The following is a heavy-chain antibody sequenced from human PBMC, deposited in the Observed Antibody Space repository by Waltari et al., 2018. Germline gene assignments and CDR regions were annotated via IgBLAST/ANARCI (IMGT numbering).Heavy chain of an antibody. V-gene: IGHV2-5*01. D-gene: IGHD3-9*01. CDR1: GFSLSTSGVG. Sequence: QITLKESGPTLVKPTQTLTLTCTFSGFSLSTSGVGVGWIRQPPGKALEWLALIYWNDDKRYSPSLKSRLTITKDTSKNQVVLTMTNMDPVDTATYYCAHRHLRYFDWLSWFDPWGQGTLVTVSS. CDR3: AHRHLRYFDWLSWFDP. J-gene: IGHJ5*02. CDR2: IYWNDDK.